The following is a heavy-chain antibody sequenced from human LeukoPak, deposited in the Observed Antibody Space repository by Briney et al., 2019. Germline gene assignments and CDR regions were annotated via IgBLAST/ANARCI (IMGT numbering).Heavy chain of an antibody. CDR1: GFTVSRNY. CDR2: TYSGGST. D-gene: IGHD3-16*02. V-gene: IGHV3-66*01. Sequence: GGSLRLPCAASGFTVSRNYMTWVRQAPGKGLEWVSVTYSGGSTYYADSVKDRFAISRDNSKNTLYLQMNSLRAEDTAVYYCAREARDVWGSYRSYYFDHWGQGTLVTVSS. J-gene: IGHJ4*02. CDR3: AREARDVWGSYRSYYFDH.